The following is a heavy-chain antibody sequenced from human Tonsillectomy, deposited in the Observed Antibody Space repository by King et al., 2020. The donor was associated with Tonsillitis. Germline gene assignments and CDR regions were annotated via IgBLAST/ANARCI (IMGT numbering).Heavy chain of an antibody. J-gene: IGHJ4*02. D-gene: IGHD5-18*01. CDR1: GVTYSYYA. CDR3: AKQTGYTYGYSHFDY. V-gene: IGHV3-23*04. Sequence: VQLVESGGGLVQPGGSLRLSCAASGVTYSYYAMNWVRQAPGKGLEWVSAMSGRGDRTFYADSVKGRFTISRDNSKNTLYLQMESLRAEDTAVYFCAKQTGYTYGYSHFDYWGQGTLVTVAS. CDR2: MSGRGDRT.